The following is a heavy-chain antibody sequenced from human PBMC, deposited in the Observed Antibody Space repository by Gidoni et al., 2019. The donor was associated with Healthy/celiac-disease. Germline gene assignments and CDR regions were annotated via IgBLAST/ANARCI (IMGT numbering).Heavy chain of an antibody. CDR1: GGSFSGYY. Sequence: QVQLQQWGAGLLKPSETLSLTCAVYGGSFSGYYWSWIRQPPGKGLEWIGEINHSGRTNYNPSLKSRVTISVDTSKNQFSLKLSSVTAADTAVYYCARVGCSSTSCYTGLDAFDIWGQGTMVTVSS. CDR2: INHSGRT. CDR3: ARVGCSSTSCYTGLDAFDI. D-gene: IGHD2-2*02. V-gene: IGHV4-34*01. J-gene: IGHJ3*02.